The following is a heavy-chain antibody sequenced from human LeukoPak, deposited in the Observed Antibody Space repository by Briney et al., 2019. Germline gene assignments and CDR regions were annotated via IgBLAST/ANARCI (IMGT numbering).Heavy chain of an antibody. CDR2: INADGSST. D-gene: IGHD3-10*01. Sequence: PGGSLRLSCAASGFTFNTYWMHWVRQAPGKGLVWVSSINADGSSTSYADSMKGRFTISRDNAKNTLYLQMNSLRAEDTAVYYCAKEGYYGSGSFPDYWGQGTLVTVSS. V-gene: IGHV3-74*01. CDR1: GFTFNTYW. J-gene: IGHJ4*02. CDR3: AKEGYYGSGSFPDY.